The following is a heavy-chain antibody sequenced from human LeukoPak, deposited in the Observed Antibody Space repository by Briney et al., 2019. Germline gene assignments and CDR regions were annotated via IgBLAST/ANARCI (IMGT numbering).Heavy chain of an antibody. CDR2: INSDGSST. V-gene: IGHV3-74*01. CDR3: ARARYCTSTSCRNWFDP. J-gene: IGHJ5*02. D-gene: IGHD2-2*01. Sequence: GGSLRLSCAASEFTFSTYWMHWVRQAPGKGLVWVSRINSDGSSTSYADSVKGRFTISRDNAKNTLYLQMNSLRAEDTAVYYCARARYCTSTSCRNWFDPWGQGTLVTVSS. CDR1: EFTFSTYW.